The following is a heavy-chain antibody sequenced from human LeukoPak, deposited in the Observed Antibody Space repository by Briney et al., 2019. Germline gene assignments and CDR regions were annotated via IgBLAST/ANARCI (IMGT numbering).Heavy chain of an antibody. V-gene: IGHV1-46*01. Sequence: ASVKVSCKASGYTFTSYYMHWVRQAPGQEREWMGIIYHRGGSKSNAQKLQGRVTMTRDTSTSTVYMELSSLRSEDTAVYYCARGATVTAYPWGPPNYYDMYVWGKGTTVTVAS. CDR2: IYHRGGSK. J-gene: IGHJ6*03. CDR3: ARGATVTAYPWGPPNYYDMYV. D-gene: IGHD4-17*01. CDR1: GYTFTSYY.